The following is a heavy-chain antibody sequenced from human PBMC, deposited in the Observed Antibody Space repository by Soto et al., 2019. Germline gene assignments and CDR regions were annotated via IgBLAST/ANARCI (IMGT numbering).Heavy chain of an antibody. CDR2: NNPNSGGT. V-gene: IGHV1-2*02. J-gene: IGHJ4*02. CDR3: ARDHRAEIVVVVAATLDY. D-gene: IGHD2-15*01. CDR1: GYTFTGYY. Sequence: ASVKVSCKASGYTFTGYYMHWVRQDPGQGREWMGWNNPNSGGTNYAQKFQGRVAMTRDTSISTAYMELSRLRSDDTAVYYCARDHRAEIVVVVAATLDYWGQGTLVTVSS.